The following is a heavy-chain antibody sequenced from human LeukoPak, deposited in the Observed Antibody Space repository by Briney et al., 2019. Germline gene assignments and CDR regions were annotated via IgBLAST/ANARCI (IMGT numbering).Heavy chain of an antibody. CDR1: GFTFSNDA. D-gene: IGHD1-26*01. Sequence: PGGSLRLSCATSGFTFSNDAMSWVRQAPGKGLEWVSTISASAGSTYYADSVMGRFTISRDNSKNTLYLQMNSLRAEDTALYYCAKDGSGSYGGSYFDYWDQGTLVTVSS. J-gene: IGHJ4*02. V-gene: IGHV3-23*01. CDR3: AKDGSGSYGGSYFDY. CDR2: ISASAGST.